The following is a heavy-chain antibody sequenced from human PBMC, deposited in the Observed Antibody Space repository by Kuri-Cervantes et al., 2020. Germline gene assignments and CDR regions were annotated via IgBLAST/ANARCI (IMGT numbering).Heavy chain of an antibody. CDR1: GGSFSGYY. Sequence: SETLSLTCAVYGGSFSGYYWSWIRQPPGKGLEWIGEINHSGSTNYNPSLKSRVTISVDTSNNQFSLKLSSVTAADTAVYYCARDTSSGSLGYYYYGMDVWGQGTMVTVSS. D-gene: IGHD3-10*01. CDR2: INHSGST. J-gene: IGHJ6*02. CDR3: ARDTSSGSLGYYYYGMDV. V-gene: IGHV4-34*01.